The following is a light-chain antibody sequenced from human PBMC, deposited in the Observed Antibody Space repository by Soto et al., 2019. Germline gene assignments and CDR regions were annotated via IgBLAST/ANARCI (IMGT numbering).Light chain of an antibody. CDR1: YDISSS. CDR3: QQLSHYPYT. CDR2: DSS. J-gene: IGKJ2*01. V-gene: IGKV1-9*01. Sequence: DIQLTQSPSFLSASVEDRVTISCRASYDISSSLAWYQQEPGKPPKLLIYDSSTLQTGVPSRFTGSGSGRKFTLTISGLQFGDFATYFCQQLSHYPYTFGQGPKVDI.